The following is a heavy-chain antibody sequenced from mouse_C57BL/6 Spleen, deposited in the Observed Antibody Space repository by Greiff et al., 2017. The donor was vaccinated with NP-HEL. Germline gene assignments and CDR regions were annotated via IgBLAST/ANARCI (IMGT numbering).Heavy chain of an antibody. Sequence: VQLQQSGAELVKPGASVKLSCKASGYTFTSYWMHWVKQRPGQGLEWIGMIHPNSGSTNYNEKFKSKATLTVDKSSSTAYMQLSSLTSEDSAVYYCARNYDYDFWYFDVWGTGTTVTVSS. CDR3: ARNYDYDFWYFDV. V-gene: IGHV1-64*01. D-gene: IGHD2-4*01. CDR2: IHPNSGST. J-gene: IGHJ1*03. CDR1: GYTFTSYW.